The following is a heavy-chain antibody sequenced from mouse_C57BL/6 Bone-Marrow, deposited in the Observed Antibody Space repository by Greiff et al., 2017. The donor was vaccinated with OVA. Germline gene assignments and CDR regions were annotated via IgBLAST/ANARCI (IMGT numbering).Heavy chain of an antibody. D-gene: IGHD4-1*01. CDR1: GYTFTDHI. CDR2: IYPVSGET. V-gene: IGHV1-11*01. CDR3: VLSWDPFAY. J-gene: IGHJ3*01. Sequence: VQLQQSGAELASPGASVTLSCKASGYTFTDHIMNWVKKRPGQGLEWIGRIYPVSGETNYNQKFMGKATLTVDKSSSTAYMQLSSLTSEDSAVYYCVLSWDPFAYWGQGTLVTVSA.